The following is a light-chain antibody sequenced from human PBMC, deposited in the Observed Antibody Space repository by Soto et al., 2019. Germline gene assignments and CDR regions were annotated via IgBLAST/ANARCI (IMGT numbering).Light chain of an antibody. CDR1: SSNIGAGYD. V-gene: IGLV1-40*01. CDR2: CNS. CDR3: QSYDSSLSGVV. Sequence: QSVLTQPPSVSGAPGQRVTISFTGNSSNIGAGYDVHWYQQLPGTAPKLLIYCNSNRPSGVPDRFSGSKSGTSASLAITGLQAEDEADYYCQSYDSSLSGVVFGGGTKLTVL. J-gene: IGLJ2*01.